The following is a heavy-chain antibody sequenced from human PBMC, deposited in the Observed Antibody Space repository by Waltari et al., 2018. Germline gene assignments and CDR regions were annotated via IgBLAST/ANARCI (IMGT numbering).Heavy chain of an antibody. CDR2: IYYSGST. J-gene: IGHJ3*02. CDR3: ARDMGCSGGSCYSQLGAFDI. CDR1: GGSISIGDYY. Sequence: QVHLQESGPGLVKPSQTLSLTCTVAGGSISIGDYYWSWNRQPPGQGLEWIGYIYYSGSTYYNPSLKSRVTISVDTSKNQFSLKLSSVTAADTAVYYCARDMGCSGGSCYSQLGAFDIWGQGTMVTVSS. D-gene: IGHD2-15*01. V-gene: IGHV4-30-4*08.